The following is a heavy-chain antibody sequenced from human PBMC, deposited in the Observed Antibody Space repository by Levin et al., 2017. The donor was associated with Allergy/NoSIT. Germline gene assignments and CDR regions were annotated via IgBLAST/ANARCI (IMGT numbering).Heavy chain of an antibody. CDR1: GFTFSSYS. Sequence: LSLTCAASGFTFSSYSMNWVRQAPGKGLEWVSSISSSSSYIYYADSVKGRFTISRDNAKNSLYLQMNSLRAEDTAVYYCARGYSYGGYNWFDPWGQGTLVTVSS. CDR3: ARGYSYGGYNWFDP. V-gene: IGHV3-21*01. CDR2: ISSSSSYI. D-gene: IGHD5-18*01. J-gene: IGHJ5*02.